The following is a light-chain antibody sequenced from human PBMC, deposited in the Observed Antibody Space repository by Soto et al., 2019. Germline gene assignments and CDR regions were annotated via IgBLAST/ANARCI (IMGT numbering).Light chain of an antibody. CDR2: DNN. CDR1: SSNIGNNY. Sequence: QSVLMQPPSVSAAPGQKVTISCSGSSSNIGNNYVSWYQQLPGTAPKLLIYDNNKRPSGIPDRFSGSKSGTSATLGITGLQTGDEADYYFGTWDSSLSAYVFGTGTKLTVL. V-gene: IGLV1-51*01. CDR3: GTWDSSLSAYV. J-gene: IGLJ1*01.